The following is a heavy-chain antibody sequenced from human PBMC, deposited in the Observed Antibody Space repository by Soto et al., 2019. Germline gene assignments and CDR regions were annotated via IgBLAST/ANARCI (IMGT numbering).Heavy chain of an antibody. CDR2: INAYNGNT. D-gene: IGHD3-22*01. Sequence: ASVKVSCKASGYTFTSYGISWVRQAPGQGLEWMGRINAYNGNTNYAQRFQGRVTMTTDTSTSTAYMELSSLRSEDTAVYYCARETSDSSGMPLDYWGQGTLVTVSS. CDR1: GYTFTSYG. CDR3: ARETSDSSGMPLDY. J-gene: IGHJ4*02. V-gene: IGHV1-18*01.